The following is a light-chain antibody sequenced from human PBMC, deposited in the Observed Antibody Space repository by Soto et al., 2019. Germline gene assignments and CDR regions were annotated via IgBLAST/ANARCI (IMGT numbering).Light chain of an antibody. CDR3: QQSYTTPIT. J-gene: IGKJ5*01. Sequence: DIQMTQSPSSVSASVRHTVIITCRAIQTINSHLNLSQQKPGKAPNVXVYAASSLQSGVPSRFTGSGSATDFTLTISSLQLEDFATYFCQQSYTTPITFGQGTRLEIK. CDR1: QTINSH. CDR2: AAS. V-gene: IGKV1-39*01.